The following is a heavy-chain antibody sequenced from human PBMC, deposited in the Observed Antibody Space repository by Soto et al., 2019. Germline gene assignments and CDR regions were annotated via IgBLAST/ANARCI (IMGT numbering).Heavy chain of an antibody. V-gene: IGHV4-61*01. Sequence: QVQLQESGPGLVKPSETLSLTCTVSGGSVSSGSYYWSWIRQPPGKGLEWIGYIYYSGSTNYNPYLKSRVTLSVDTSKNQFSLKLSSVTAADTAVYYCARISGYSYGLPPYFDYWGQGTLVTVSS. J-gene: IGHJ4*02. CDR2: IYYSGST. D-gene: IGHD5-18*01. CDR1: GGSVSSGSYY. CDR3: ARISGYSYGLPPYFDY.